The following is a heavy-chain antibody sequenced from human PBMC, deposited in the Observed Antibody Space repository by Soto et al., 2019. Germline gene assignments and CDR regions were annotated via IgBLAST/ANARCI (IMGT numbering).Heavy chain of an antibody. J-gene: IGHJ4*02. Sequence: PGGSLRLSCAASGFTFSSYAMSWVRQAPGKGLEWVSAISGSGGSTYYADSVKGRFTISRDNAKNSLYLQMNSLRAEDTAVYYCARVGGYYYDSSGYYSSCYFDYWGQGTLVTVSS. D-gene: IGHD3-22*01. CDR1: GFTFSSYA. CDR3: ARVGGYYYDSSGYYSSCYFDY. CDR2: ISGSGGST. V-gene: IGHV3-23*01.